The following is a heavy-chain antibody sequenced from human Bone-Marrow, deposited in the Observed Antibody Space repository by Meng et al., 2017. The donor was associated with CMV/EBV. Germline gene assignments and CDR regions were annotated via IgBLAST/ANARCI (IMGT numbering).Heavy chain of an antibody. CDR2: ISYDGKKK. CDR1: GFTFSSYG. CDR3: ARVKRVLVVSAAIGPYGMDV. J-gene: IGHJ6*02. D-gene: IGHD2-2*01. V-gene: IGHV3-30*04. Sequence: GGSLRLSCGASGFTFSSYGLHWVRQAPGKGLEWVAVISYDGKKKSYADSVKGRITISRDNSKNTLHLQMNSLRPEDTAMYYCARVKRVLVVSAAIGPYGMDVWVQGTTVTVSS.